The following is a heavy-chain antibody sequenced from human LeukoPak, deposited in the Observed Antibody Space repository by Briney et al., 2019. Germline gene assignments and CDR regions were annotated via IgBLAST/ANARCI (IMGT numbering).Heavy chain of an antibody. V-gene: IGHV3-23*01. CDR1: GFNFRTYG. D-gene: IGHD1-26*01. Sequence: GGSLRLSCATSGFNFRTYGMSWIRQAPGKGLEWVAGISGSSYTTHYAGSVKGRFTISRDNSKNTLYLQMNSLRAEDTAVYYCAKAYSGSSLSFDYWGQGTLVTVSS. J-gene: IGHJ4*02. CDR2: ISGSSYTT. CDR3: AKAYSGSSLSFDY.